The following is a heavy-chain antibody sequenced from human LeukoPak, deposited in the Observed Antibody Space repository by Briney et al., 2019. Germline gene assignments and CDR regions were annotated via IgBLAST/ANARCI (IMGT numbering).Heavy chain of an antibody. V-gene: IGHV3-33*01. CDR1: GFTFSSYG. J-gene: IGHJ3*02. CDR3: AREEEWGSFEENAFDI. D-gene: IGHD3-16*01. Sequence: PGRSLRLSCAASGFTFSSYGMHWVRQAPGKGLEWVAVIWYDGSNKYYADSVKGRFTISRDNSKNTLYLQMNSLRAEDTAVYYCAREEEWGSFEENAFDIWGQGTMVTVSS. CDR2: IWYDGSNK.